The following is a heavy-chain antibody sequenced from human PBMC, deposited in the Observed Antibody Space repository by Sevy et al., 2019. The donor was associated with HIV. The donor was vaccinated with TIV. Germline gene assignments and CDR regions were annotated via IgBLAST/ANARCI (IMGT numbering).Heavy chain of an antibody. Sequence: GGSLRLSCVASGFTFKNVWMSWVRQAPGKGLEWVGRIKSKTDGGTTDYAAPVKGRFTISRDDSKNTLYLQMNSLKTEDTAVYYCTTEYSSSSGYYYYGMDVWGQGTTVTVSS. CDR2: IKSKTDGGTT. V-gene: IGHV3-15*01. CDR1: GFTFKNVW. J-gene: IGHJ6*02. D-gene: IGHD6-6*01. CDR3: TTEYSSSSGYYYYGMDV.